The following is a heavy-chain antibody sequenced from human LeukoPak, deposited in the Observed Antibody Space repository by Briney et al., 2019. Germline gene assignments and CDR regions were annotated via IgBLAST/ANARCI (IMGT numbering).Heavy chain of an antibody. CDR2: IKQDESEK. J-gene: IGHJ4*02. V-gene: IGHV3-7*01. D-gene: IGHD1-1*01. Sequence: PGGSLRLSCAASGFTLSSYWMSWVRQAPGKGLEWVANIKQDESEKYYVDSVKGRFTISRDNAKNSLYLQMNSLRAEDTAVYYCAREKIEGSTKFDYWGQGILVTVSS. CDR3: AREKIEGSTKFDY. CDR1: GFTLSSYW.